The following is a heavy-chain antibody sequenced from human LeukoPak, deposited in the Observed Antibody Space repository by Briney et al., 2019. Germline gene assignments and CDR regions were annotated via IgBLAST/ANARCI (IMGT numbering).Heavy chain of an antibody. V-gene: IGHV3-23*01. J-gene: IGHJ4*02. CDR1: EFTFSSYA. CDR2: ISGSGGST. CDR3: AKAKDRGVINSFDY. Sequence: GGSPRLSCAASEFTFSSYAMSWVRQAPGKGLEWVSAISGSGGSTYYADSVKGRFTISRDNSKNTLYLQMNSLRAEDTAVYYCAKAKDRGVINSFDYWGQGTLVTVSS. D-gene: IGHD3-10*01.